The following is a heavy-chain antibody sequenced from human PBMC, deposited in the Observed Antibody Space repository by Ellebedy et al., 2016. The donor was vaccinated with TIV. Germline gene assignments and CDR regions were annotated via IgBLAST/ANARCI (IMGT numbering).Heavy chain of an antibody. CDR1: GFTFSSYA. J-gene: IGHJ3*02. CDR3: AKDTGVTPRRSDAFDI. CDR2: ISSSSSYI. D-gene: IGHD4-23*01. Sequence: GGSLRLXXAASGFTFSSYAMNWVRQAPGKGLEWVSSISSSSSYIYYADSVKGRFTISRDNAKNSLYLQMNSLRAEDTALYYCAKDTGVTPRRSDAFDIWGQGTMVTVSS. V-gene: IGHV3-21*04.